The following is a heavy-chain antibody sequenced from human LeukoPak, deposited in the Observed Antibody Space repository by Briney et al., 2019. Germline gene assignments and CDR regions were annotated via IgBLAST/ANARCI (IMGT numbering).Heavy chain of an antibody. Sequence: GGSLRLSCAASGFTFSSYDMPWVRQAPGKGLEWVSGIGTGGDTYYPGSVKGRFTVSRENAKNSLYLQMNSLRAGDTAVYYCAKEPSSTTDWYDWYLVLWGRGTLVVVSS. CDR2: IGTGGDT. V-gene: IGHV3-13*01. J-gene: IGHJ2*01. D-gene: IGHD3-9*01. CDR3: AKEPSSTTDWYDWYLVL. CDR1: GFTFSSYD.